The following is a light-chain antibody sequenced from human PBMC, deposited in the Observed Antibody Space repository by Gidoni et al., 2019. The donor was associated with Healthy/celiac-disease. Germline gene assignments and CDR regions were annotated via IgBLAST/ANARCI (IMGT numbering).Light chain of an antibody. CDR3: QQYFNTPFT. Sequence: DIVMTQSPDSLAVSLGERATINCKSSQSVLYSSNNKNYLAWYQQKPGQPPKLLISWASTRESGVPDRFSGSGSGTDFALTISSLQAEDVAVYYCQQYFNTPFTFGPXTKVDIK. V-gene: IGKV4-1*01. J-gene: IGKJ3*01. CDR2: WAS. CDR1: QSVLYSSNNKNY.